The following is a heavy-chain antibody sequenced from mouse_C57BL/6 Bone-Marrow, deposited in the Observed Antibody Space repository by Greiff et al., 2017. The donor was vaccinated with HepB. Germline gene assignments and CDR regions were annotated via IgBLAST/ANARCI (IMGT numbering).Heavy chain of an antibody. Sequence: VQLQQPGAELVKPGASVKLSCKASGYTFTSYWMHWVKQRPGQGLEWIGMIHPNSGSTNYNEKFKSKATLTVDKSSSTAYMQLSSLTSEDSAVYYCARPITTVVADYFDYWGQGTTLTVSS. V-gene: IGHV1-64*01. D-gene: IGHD1-1*01. CDR1: GYTFTSYW. CDR2: IHPNSGST. CDR3: ARPITTVVADYFDY. J-gene: IGHJ2*01.